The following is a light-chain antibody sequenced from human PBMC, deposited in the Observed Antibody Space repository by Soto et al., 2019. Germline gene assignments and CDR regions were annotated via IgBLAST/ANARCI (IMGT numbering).Light chain of an antibody. Sequence: QSVLTQPASVSGSPGQSITISCTGTSSDVGDYNYVCWYQQHPGKAPKLMIYEVSYRPSGVSDRFSGSKSGNMASLTISGLQTEDEADYYCSAYTSRNTWVFGGGTKLTVL. CDR2: EVS. CDR3: SAYTSRNTWV. V-gene: IGLV2-14*01. CDR1: SSDVGDYNY. J-gene: IGLJ3*02.